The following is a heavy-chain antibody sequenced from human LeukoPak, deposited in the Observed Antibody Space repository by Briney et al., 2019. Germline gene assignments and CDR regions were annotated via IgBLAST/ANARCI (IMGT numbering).Heavy chain of an antibody. Sequence: GGSLRLSCAASGFTFGSYAMSWVRQAPAKGLEWVSAISGSGGSTYYADSVKGRFTISRDNSKNTLYLQMNSLRAEDTAVYYCAKDSSSRTLGWFDPWGQGTLVTVSS. D-gene: IGHD2/OR15-2a*01. V-gene: IGHV3-23*01. CDR1: GFTFGSYA. CDR3: AKDSSSRTLGWFDP. CDR2: ISGSGGST. J-gene: IGHJ5*02.